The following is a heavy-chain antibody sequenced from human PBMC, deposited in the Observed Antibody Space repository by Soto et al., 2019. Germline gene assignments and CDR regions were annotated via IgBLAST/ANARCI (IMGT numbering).Heavy chain of an antibody. D-gene: IGHD3-22*01. V-gene: IGHV3-7*01. CDR1: GFMFGVYW. J-gene: IGHJ4*02. Sequence: EAQLVESGGGLVQPGGSLRLSCEASGFMFGVYWMSWVRQAPGKGLEWVANINDDGSERNYVDSVKGRFTISRDTPNNLLFLHVNSVRDEDTAVYYCAREFYGCYTYGRGDYWGQGTLLAVSS. CDR2: INDDGSER. CDR3: AREFYGCYTYGRGDY.